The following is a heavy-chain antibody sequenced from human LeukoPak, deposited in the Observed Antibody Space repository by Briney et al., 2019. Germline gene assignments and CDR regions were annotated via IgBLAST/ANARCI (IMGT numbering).Heavy chain of an antibody. D-gene: IGHD2-21*02. CDR2: IFYTGTT. CDR3: ARQLRSDAFDF. CDR1: GGSITTFY. Sequence: KPSETLSLTCNVSGGSITTFYWSWIRQPPGKGLEWIGYIFYTGTTHYNPSLKSRVTISVDSSKNQFSLSLSSVTAADTAVYYCARQLRSDAFDFWGQETLVTVSS. V-gene: IGHV4-59*08. J-gene: IGHJ3*01.